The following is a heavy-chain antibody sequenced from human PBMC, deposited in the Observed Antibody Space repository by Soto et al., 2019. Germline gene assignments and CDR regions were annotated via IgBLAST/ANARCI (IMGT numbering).Heavy chain of an antibody. CDR1: VFTFSSYA. V-gene: IGHV3-23*01. Sequence: PGGSLRLSCAASVFTFSSYAMSWVRQAPGKGLEWVSAISGSGGSTYYADSVKGRFTISRDNSKNTLYLQMNSLRAEDTAVYYCAKQIPAQIYDFWSGYYFDYWGQGTLVTVSS. CDR2: ISGSGGST. J-gene: IGHJ4*02. CDR3: AKQIPAQIYDFWSGYYFDY. D-gene: IGHD3-3*01.